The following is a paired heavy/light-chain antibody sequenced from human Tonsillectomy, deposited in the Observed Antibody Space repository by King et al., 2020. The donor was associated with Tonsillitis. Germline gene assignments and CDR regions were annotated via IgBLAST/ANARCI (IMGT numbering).Light chain of an antibody. CDR1: QSVSTN. CDR2: GAS. Sequence: ETVMTQSPATLSVSPGDRATLSCRASQSVSTNLAWYRHKPGQAPRLLIYGASTRATGIPARFSGSGSGTEFTLTISSLQSEDFAVYYCQQYSDWPRTFGQGTKVDIK. CDR3: QQYSDWPRT. V-gene: IGKV3-15*01. J-gene: IGKJ1*01.
Heavy chain of an antibody. CDR1: GGSIKSFRSGY. Sequence: QVQLKESGPRLVKPSETLSLTCTVSGGSIKSFRSGYWNWLRQSPGKGLEWIGYTDDSGYTNYSPSLEGRVTLSVDTSKNQFSLKLNSVTAADTAVYYCARDRGASGWGYYFEYWGQGNLVTVSS. V-gene: IGHV4-61*01. D-gene: IGHD6-19*01. CDR3: ARDRGASGWGYYFEY. J-gene: IGHJ4*02. CDR2: TDDSGYT.